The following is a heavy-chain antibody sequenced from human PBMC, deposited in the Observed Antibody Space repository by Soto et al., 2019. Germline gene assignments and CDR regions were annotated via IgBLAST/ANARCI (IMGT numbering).Heavy chain of an antibody. CDR1: GGSFSGYY. J-gene: IGHJ4*02. D-gene: IGHD2-21*02. CDR2: INHSGST. V-gene: IGHV4-34*01. Sequence: SETLSLTCAVYGGSFSGYYWSWIRQPPGKGLEWIGEINHSGSTSYNPSLKSRVTISVDTSKNQFSLKLSSVTAADTAVYYCARVYCGGDCYYFDYWGQGTLVTVSS. CDR3: ARVYCGGDCYYFDY.